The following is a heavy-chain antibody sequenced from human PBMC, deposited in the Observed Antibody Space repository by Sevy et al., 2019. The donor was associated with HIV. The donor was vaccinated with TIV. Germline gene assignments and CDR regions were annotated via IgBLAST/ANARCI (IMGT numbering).Heavy chain of an antibody. D-gene: IGHD2-15*01. J-gene: IGHJ4*02. CDR2: INYIDRYI. V-gene: IGHV3-21*06. Sequence: GGSLRLSCAASGFTFSSYEMSWVRQAPGKGLEWVSSINYIDRYIKYADSVRGRFTISRDNPKNSVSLRMNSLRDDDTAMYYCARLQSLGGSCYTFDSWGQRTLVTVSS. CDR3: ARLQSLGGSCYTFDS. CDR1: GFTFSSYE.